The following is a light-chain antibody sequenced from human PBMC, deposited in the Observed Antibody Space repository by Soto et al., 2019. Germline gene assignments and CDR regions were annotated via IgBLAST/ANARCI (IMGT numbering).Light chain of an antibody. J-gene: IGKJ1*01. V-gene: IGKV3-20*01. CDR1: QSFGSSY. CDR2: GAS. Sequence: EGVLTQSPGTLSLSPGEGATLSCRASQSFGSSYLAWYQQKPGQAPRLLIYGASNRATGIPDRFSGYGSGTDFTLTISRLEPEDFAVYYCQQYGSSSWTFGQGTKVDIK. CDR3: QQYGSSSWT.